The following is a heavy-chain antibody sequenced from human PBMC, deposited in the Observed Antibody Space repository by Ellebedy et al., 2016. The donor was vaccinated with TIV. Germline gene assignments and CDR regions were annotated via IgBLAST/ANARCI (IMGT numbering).Heavy chain of an antibody. D-gene: IGHD6-13*01. V-gene: IGHV4-30-4*02. CDR3: ARLVAAAGTYYYGMDV. Sequence: SETLSLTCTVSGGSISSGDYYWSWIRQPPGKGLEWIGYIYYSGSTYYNPSLKSRVTISVDTSKNQFSLKLSSVTAADTAVYYCARLVAAAGTYYYGMDVWGQGTTVTVSS. J-gene: IGHJ6*02. CDR2: IYYSGST. CDR1: GGSISSGDYY.